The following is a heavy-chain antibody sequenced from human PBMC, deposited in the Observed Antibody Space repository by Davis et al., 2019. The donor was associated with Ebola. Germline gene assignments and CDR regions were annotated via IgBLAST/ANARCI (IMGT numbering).Heavy chain of an antibody. J-gene: IGHJ4*02. CDR3: ARSTALIAAGDY. V-gene: IGHV4-30-2*01. CDR1: GGSISSGGYS. Sequence: MPSETLSLTCAVSGGSISSGGYSWSWIRQPPGKGLEWIGYIYHSGYTQYNPSLKSRVTISVDRSKNQFSLKLTSVTAADTAVYYCARSTALIAAGDYWGQGTLVTVSS. D-gene: IGHD6-13*01. CDR2: IYHSGYT.